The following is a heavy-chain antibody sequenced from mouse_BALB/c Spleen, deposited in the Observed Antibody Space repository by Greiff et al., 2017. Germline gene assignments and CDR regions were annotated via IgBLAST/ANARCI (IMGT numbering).Heavy chain of an antibody. CDR1: GYAFTNYL. Sequence: QVQLQQSGAELVRPGASVKVSCKASGYAFTNYLMQWVKQRPGQGLEWIGVINPGSGGTNYNEKFKGKATLTADKSSSTAYMQLSSLTSEDSAVYFCARYRVVDTFDYWGQGTSLTVSS. CDR2: INPGSGGT. V-gene: IGHV1-54*01. CDR3: ARYRVVDTFDY. J-gene: IGHJ2*02. D-gene: IGHD1-1*02.